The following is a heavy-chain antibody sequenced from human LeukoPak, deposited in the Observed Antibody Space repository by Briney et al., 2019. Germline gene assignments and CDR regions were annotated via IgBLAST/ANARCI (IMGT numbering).Heavy chain of an antibody. D-gene: IGHD4-17*01. CDR1: GFTFSTYA. CDR3: AKEISPFGDLGYFDH. J-gene: IGHJ5*02. Sequence: GGSLRLSCAASGFTFSTYAMSWVRQAPGKGLEWVSGVTGAGDRTLYADSVRGRFTTSRHNLKPTLFLEMRRLRADDTAFYYCAKEISPFGDLGYFDHWGQGDLVTVSS. CDR2: VTGAGDRT. V-gene: IGHV3-23*01.